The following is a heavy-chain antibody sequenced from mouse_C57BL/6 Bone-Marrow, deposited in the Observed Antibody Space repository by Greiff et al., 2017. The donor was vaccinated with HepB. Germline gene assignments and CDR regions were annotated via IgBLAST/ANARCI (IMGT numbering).Heavy chain of an antibody. J-gene: IGHJ4*01. CDR1: GFSFNTYA. Sequence: EVQLVESGGGLVQPKGSLKLSCAASGFSFNTYAMNWVRQAPGKGLEWVARIRSKSNNYATYYADSVKDRFTISRDESESMLNLQMNNLKTEDTAMDYCVRHAKQGRVDYDMDYWGQGTTVNVSS. D-gene: IGHD4-1*01. CDR3: VRHAKQGRVDYDMDY. V-gene: IGHV10-1*01. CDR2: IRSKSNNYAT.